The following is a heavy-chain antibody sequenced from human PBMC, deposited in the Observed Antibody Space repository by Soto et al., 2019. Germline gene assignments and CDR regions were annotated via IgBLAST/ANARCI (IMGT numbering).Heavy chain of an antibody. D-gene: IGHD2-15*01. CDR2: ISSSGSTI. V-gene: IGHV3-11*01. CDR1: GFTFSDYY. Sequence: QVQLVESGGGLVKPGGSLRLSCAASGFTFSDYYMSWIRQAPGKGLEWVSYISSSGSTIYYADSVKGRFTISRDNAKNSLYLQMNSLRAEDTAVYYCASDGECSGGSCYPNYYYYYMDVWGKGTTVTVSS. J-gene: IGHJ6*03. CDR3: ASDGECSGGSCYPNYYYYYMDV.